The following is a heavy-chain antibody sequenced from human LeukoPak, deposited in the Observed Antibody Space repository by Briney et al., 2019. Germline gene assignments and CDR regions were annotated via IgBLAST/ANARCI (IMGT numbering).Heavy chain of an antibody. V-gene: IGHV3-74*01. CDR1: GFTFSNYW. J-gene: IGHJ4*02. CDR2: ITSDGTST. CDR3: KRPRDY. Sequence: PGGSLRLSCAASGFTFSNYWMHWVRQAPGKGLVWVSRITSDGTSTSYADSVMGRFTISRDNAKNTLYLQMNSLRVDDTAVYYCKRPRDYWGQGTLVTVSS.